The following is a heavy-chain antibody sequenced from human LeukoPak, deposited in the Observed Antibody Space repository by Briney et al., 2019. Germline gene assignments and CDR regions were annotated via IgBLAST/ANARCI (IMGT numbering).Heavy chain of an antibody. CDR2: TCAGAENT. CDR1: GFTFSHFA. J-gene: IGHJ4*02. V-gene: IGHV3-23*01. CDR3: ARDVGVTILDY. Sequence: QPWGSPRLSCAASGFTFSHFAMSWVRQAPGKGLEWVSTTCAGAENTHYADSVKGRLTISRDNFKNTLYLQMNSLTAEDTAIYYCARDVGVTILDYWGQGTLVTVSS. D-gene: IGHD1-26*01.